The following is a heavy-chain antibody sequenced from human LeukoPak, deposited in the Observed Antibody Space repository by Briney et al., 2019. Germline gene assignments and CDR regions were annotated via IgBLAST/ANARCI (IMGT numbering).Heavy chain of an antibody. D-gene: IGHD4-17*01. CDR1: SGSISSGDYY. J-gene: IGHJ4*02. Sequence: PSETLSLTCTVSSGSISSGDYYWSWIRQPPGKGLEWIGYIYYSGSTYYNPSLKSRVTISVNTSKNQFSLKLSSVTAADTAVYYCARGGDYGDLDYWGQGTLVTVSS. CDR3: ARGGDYGDLDY. CDR2: IYYSGST. V-gene: IGHV4-30-4*01.